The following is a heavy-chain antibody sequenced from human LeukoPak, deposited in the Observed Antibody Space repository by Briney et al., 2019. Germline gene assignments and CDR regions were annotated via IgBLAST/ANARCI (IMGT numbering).Heavy chain of an antibody. CDR1: GGSINSYY. D-gene: IGHD4-17*01. J-gene: IGHJ4*02. CDR3: ARDQSYGDYYFDY. Sequence: PSDTLSLTCTVSGGSINSYYWSWVRQPPGKGLEWIGYFYYSGSTSYNLSLKSRVTISVDMSKNQFSLKLSSVTAADTAMYYCARDQSYGDYYFDYWGQGTLVTVSS. V-gene: IGHV4-59*01. CDR2: FYYSGST.